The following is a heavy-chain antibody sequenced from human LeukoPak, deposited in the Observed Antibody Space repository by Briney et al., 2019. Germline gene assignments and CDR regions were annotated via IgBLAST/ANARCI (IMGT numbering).Heavy chain of an antibody. Sequence: SETLSLTCAVSGYSISSGYYWGWIRQPPGKGLEWIGSIYHSGSTYYNPSLKSRVTISVDTSMNQFSLKLSSVTAADTAVYYCASYDFWSGYYGRENNWFDPWGQGTLVTVSS. J-gene: IGHJ5*02. CDR2: IYHSGST. D-gene: IGHD3-3*01. CDR3: ASYDFWSGYYGRENNWFDP. CDR1: GYSISSGYY. V-gene: IGHV4-38-2*01.